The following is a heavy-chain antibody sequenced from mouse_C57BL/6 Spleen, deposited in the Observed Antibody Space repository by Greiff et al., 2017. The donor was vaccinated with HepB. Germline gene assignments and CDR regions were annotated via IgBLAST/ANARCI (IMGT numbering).Heavy chain of an antibody. CDR3: AKTALYYFDY. CDR2: ISDGGSYT. Sequence: EVNVVESGGGLVKPGGSLKLSCAASGFTFSSYAMSWVRQTPGKRLEWVATISDGGSYTYYPDNVKGRFTISRDNAKNNLYLQMSHLKSEDTAMYYCAKTALYYFDYWGQGTTLTVSS. CDR1: GFTFSSYA. D-gene: IGHD3-2*01. J-gene: IGHJ2*01. V-gene: IGHV5-4*03.